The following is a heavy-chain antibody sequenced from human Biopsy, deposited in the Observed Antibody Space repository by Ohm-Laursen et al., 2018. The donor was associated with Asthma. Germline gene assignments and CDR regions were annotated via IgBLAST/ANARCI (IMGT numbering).Heavy chain of an antibody. Sequence: PSQTLSPTCSLSSGSGGYMRSGNYYWGWIRQPPGKGLEWIGRIYYSGTTYYNPSLESRVPVSEDPSKNQFSLKLSSVTAADTAVYYCVRGSSSWHHGPFHYYYGLDVWGQGTTATVSS. D-gene: IGHD6-13*01. CDR2: IYYSGTT. V-gene: IGHV4-39*01. J-gene: IGHJ6*02. CDR3: VRGSSSWHHGPFHYYYGLDV. CDR1: SGSGGYMRSGNYY.